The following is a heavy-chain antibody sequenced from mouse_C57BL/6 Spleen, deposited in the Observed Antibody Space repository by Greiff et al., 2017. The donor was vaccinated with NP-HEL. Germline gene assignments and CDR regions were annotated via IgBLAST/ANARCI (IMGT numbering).Heavy chain of an antibody. V-gene: IGHV1-61*01. CDR2: IYPSDSET. D-gene: IGHD1-1*01. CDR1: GYTFTSYW. CDR3: VYGSTGYFDY. Sequence: QVQLQQPGAELVRPGSSVKLSCKASGYTFTSYWMDWVKQRPGQGLEWIGNIYPSDSETHYNQKFKDKATLTVDKSSSTAYMQLSSLTSEDSAVYYCVYGSTGYFDYWGQGTTLTVSS. J-gene: IGHJ2*01.